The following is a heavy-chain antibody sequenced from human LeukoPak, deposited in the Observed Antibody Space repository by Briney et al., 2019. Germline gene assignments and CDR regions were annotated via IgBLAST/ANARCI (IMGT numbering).Heavy chain of an antibody. CDR3: ARVSGRLERQSDLDY. Sequence: GGSLRLSCAASGFTFASYSMNWVRRAPGKGLEWVSSISGDSTYIYNAGSVKGRFTISRDNAQASLYLQMISLRADDTAVYYCARVSGRLERQSDLDYWGQGTLVIVSS. J-gene: IGHJ4*02. CDR2: ISGDSTYI. CDR1: GFTFASYS. D-gene: IGHD1-1*01. V-gene: IGHV3-21*01.